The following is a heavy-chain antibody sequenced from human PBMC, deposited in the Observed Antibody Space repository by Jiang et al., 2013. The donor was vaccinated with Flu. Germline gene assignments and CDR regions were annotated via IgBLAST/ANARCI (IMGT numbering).Heavy chain of an antibody. CDR3: ARGPSIVLMVYAYYYYYGMDV. CDR1: GGTFSSYA. Sequence: CKASGGTFSSYAISWVRQAPGQGLEWMGGIIPIFGTANYAQKFQGRVTITADESTSTAYMELSSLRSEDTAVYYCARGPSIVLMVYAYYYYYGMDVWGQGTTVTVSS. J-gene: IGHJ6*02. CDR2: IIPIFGTA. D-gene: IGHD2-8*01. V-gene: IGHV1-69*01.